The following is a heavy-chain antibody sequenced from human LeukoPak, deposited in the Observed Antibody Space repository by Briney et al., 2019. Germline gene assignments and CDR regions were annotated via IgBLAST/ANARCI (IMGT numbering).Heavy chain of an antibody. CDR3: ARGSRKSIDY. V-gene: IGHV3-53*05. J-gene: IGHJ4*02. Sequence: GGSLRLSCAASGFTVSSNSLSWVRQAPGKGLEWVSIIYNGGSTYYADSVKGRFTISRDNSKNTLYLQMNSLRAEDTAVYYCARGSRKSIDYWGQGTLVTVSS. CDR1: GFTVSSNS. CDR2: IYNGGST.